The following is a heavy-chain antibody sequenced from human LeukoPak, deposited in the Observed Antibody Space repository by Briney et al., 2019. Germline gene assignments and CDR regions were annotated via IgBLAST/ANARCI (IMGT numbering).Heavy chain of an antibody. V-gene: IGHV3-30*18. CDR3: AKESTVTIYYYGMDV. Sequence: GRSLRLSCAASGFTFSSYGVHWVRQAPGKGLEWVAVISYDGSNKYYADSVKGRFTISRDNSKNTLYLQMNSLRAEDTAVYYCAKESTVTIYYYGMDVWGQGTTVTVSS. CDR2: ISYDGSNK. J-gene: IGHJ6*02. D-gene: IGHD4-11*01. CDR1: GFTFSSYG.